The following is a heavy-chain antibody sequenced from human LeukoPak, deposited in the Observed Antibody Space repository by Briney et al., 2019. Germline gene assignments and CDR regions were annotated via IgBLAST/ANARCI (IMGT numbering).Heavy chain of an antibody. Sequence: SVKVSCKASGGTFSSYAISWVRQAPGQGLEWMGRIIPILGIANYARKFQGRVTITADKSTSTAYMELSSLRSEDTAVYYCARVTGQWPTRDWGQGTLVTVSS. CDR1: GGTFSSYA. CDR3: ARVTGQWPTRD. V-gene: IGHV1-69*04. D-gene: IGHD6-19*01. CDR2: IIPILGIA. J-gene: IGHJ4*02.